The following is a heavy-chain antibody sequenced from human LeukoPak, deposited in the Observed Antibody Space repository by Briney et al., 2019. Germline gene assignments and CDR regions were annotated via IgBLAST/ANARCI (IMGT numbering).Heavy chain of an antibody. D-gene: IGHD3-22*01. Sequence: PGGSLRLSCAASGFTFSSYEMNWVRQAPGKGLEWVSYISSSGSTIYYADSVKGRFTISRDNAKNSLHLQMNSLRAEDTAVYYCARDRPNYYDSSGYFLFDYWGQGTLVTVSS. CDR2: ISSSGSTI. J-gene: IGHJ4*02. CDR1: GFTFSSYE. CDR3: ARDRPNYYDSSGYFLFDY. V-gene: IGHV3-48*03.